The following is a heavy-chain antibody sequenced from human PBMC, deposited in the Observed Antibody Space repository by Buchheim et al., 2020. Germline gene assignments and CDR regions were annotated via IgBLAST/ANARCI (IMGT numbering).Heavy chain of an antibody. CDR1: GFTFSSYS. D-gene: IGHD3-10*01. CDR2: ISSSSSTI. CDR3: ARDYYGSGSYFFPRTGDHSAQDY. V-gene: IGHV3-48*02. J-gene: IGHJ4*02. Sequence: EVQLVESGGGLVQPGGSLRLSCAASGFTFSSYSMNWVRQAPGKGLEWVSYISSSSSTIYYADSVKGRFTISRDNAKNSLYLQMNSLRDEDTAVYYCARDYYGSGSYFFPRTGDHSAQDYWGQGTL.